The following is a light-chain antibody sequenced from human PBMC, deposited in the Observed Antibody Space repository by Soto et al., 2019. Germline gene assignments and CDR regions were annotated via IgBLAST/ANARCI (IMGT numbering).Light chain of an antibody. Sequence: QSVLTQPASVSGSPGQSITISCTGTSSDVGGYNYVSWYQQHPGKAPKLMIYEVSNRPSGVSNRFSGSKSGNTASLIISGLQAEYEADYYCSSYTKSSTRVFGGGTKLTVL. CDR1: SSDVGGYNY. CDR2: EVS. CDR3: SSYTKSSTRV. J-gene: IGLJ3*02. V-gene: IGLV2-14*01.